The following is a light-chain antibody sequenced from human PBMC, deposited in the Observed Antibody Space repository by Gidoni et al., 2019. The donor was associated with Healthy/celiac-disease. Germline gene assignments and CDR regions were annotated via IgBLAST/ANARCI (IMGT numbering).Light chain of an antibody. CDR3: SSYTSSSTLGV. CDR2: EVS. J-gene: IGLJ2*01. CDR1: SSDVGGYNY. V-gene: IGLV2-14*01. Sequence: QSALTQPASVSGSPGQSITLSCTGTSSDVGGYNYVSWYQQHPGKAPKLMIYEVSHRPSGVSNRFSCSKSGNTASLTISGLQAEDEADYYCSSYTSSSTLGVFGGGTKLTVL.